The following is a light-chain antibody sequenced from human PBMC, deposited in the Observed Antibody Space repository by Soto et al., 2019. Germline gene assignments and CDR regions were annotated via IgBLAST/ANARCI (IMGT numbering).Light chain of an antibody. CDR3: QQYGTSPCT. CDR1: QSVGSNY. V-gene: IGKV3-20*01. J-gene: IGKJ1*01. CDR2: AAS. Sequence: EIVLTQAPGTLSLSQGERATLSCRASQSVGSNYLAWYQQKPGQAPRLLIFAASKRAAGIPDRFSGSGSGSVFTLSISRLETEALAVYYCQQYGTSPCTFVQWTKLEIK.